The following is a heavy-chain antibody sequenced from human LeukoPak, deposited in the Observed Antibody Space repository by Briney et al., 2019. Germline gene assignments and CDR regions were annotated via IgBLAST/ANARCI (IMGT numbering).Heavy chain of an antibody. D-gene: IGHD5-18*01. CDR1: GGTFSSYA. V-gene: IGHV1-69*04. J-gene: IGHJ6*02. CDR3: ASRGYSYVTYGMDV. CDR2: IIPILGIA. Sequence: SVRVSCKASGGTFSSYAISWVRQAPGQGLEWMGRIIPILGIANYAQKFQGRVTITADKSTSTAYMELSSLRSEDTAVYYCASRGYSYVTYGMDVWGQGTTVTVSS.